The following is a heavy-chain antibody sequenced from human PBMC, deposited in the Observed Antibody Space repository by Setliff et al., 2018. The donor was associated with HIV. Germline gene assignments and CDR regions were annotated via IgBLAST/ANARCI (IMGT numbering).Heavy chain of an antibody. V-gene: IGHV1-69*05. Sequence: SVKVSCKASGGTFSSYAISWVRQAPGQGLEWMGGIIPISGTANYAQKFQGRVTITTDESTSTAYMELSSLRSEDTAVYYCARDWDPNQLGPPEGHWGQGTLVTVSS. CDR1: GGTFSSYA. J-gene: IGHJ4*02. D-gene: IGHD2-2*01. CDR2: IIPISGTA. CDR3: ARDWDPNQLGPPEGH.